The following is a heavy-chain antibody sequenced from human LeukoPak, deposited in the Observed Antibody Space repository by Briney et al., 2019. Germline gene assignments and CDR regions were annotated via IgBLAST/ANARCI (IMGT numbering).Heavy chain of an antibody. J-gene: IGHJ4*02. V-gene: IGHV4-39*01. CDR2: IYYNGAT. CDR3: ARLRDGYNNLSPFDY. D-gene: IGHD5-24*01. CDR1: GGSISSSSYY. Sequence: SETLSLTCTVSGGSISSSSYYWGWIRQPPGKGLEWIGTIYYNGATQYNPSLKSRVTISVDTSKNQFSLKLISVTAADTAVYYCARLRDGYNNLSPFDYWGQGTLVTVSS.